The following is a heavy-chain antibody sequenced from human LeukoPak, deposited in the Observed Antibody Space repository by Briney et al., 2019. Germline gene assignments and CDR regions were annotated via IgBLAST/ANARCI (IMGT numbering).Heavy chain of an antibody. CDR3: EGTYYYDSSDDY. J-gene: IGHJ4*02. D-gene: IGHD3-22*01. CDR2: ISGNGTST. V-gene: IGHV3-23*01. Sequence: PGGSLRLSCAASGFTFRSYAMSWVRQAPGKGLEWVLAISGNGTSTYYADSVKGRFTISRDNSKNTLYLQMNSLRAEDTAVYYCEGTYYYDSSDDYWGQGTLVTVSS. CDR1: GFTFRSYA.